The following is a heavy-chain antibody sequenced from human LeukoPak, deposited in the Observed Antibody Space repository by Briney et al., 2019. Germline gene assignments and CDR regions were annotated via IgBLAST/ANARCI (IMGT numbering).Heavy chain of an antibody. CDR1: GFTFTSSD. CDR2: ISDSGGST. D-gene: IGHD6-19*01. CDR3: AKAGWYGGDFDY. V-gene: IGHV3-23*01. J-gene: IGHJ4*02. Sequence: HPGGSLRLSCAASGFTFTSSDMTWVRQAPGKGLEWVSGISDSGGSTHYADSVKGRFTISRDNSKYMLYLQMNSLRAEDTAVYYCAKAGWYGGDFDYWGQGTLVTVSS.